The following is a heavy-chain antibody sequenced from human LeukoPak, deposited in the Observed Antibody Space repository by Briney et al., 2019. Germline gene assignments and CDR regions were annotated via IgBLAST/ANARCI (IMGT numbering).Heavy chain of an antibody. V-gene: IGHV4-4*07. CDR1: GGSISSYY. J-gene: IGHJ4*02. Sequence: PSETLSLTCTVSGGSISSYYWSWLRQPAGKGLEWIGRIYTSGSTNYNPSLKSRVTMSVDTSKNQFSLKLSSVTAADTAVYYCARDIRYFDWLPPYYFDYWGQGTLVTVSS. CDR3: ARDIRYFDWLPPYYFDY. D-gene: IGHD3-9*01. CDR2: IYTSGST.